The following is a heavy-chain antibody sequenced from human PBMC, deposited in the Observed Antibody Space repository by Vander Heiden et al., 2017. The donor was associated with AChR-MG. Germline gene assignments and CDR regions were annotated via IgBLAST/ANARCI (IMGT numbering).Heavy chain of an antibody. CDR2: IYHSGTT. CDR1: GGSISSASYS. D-gene: IGHD5-18*01. Sequence: QLQLQESGSGLEKPSQTLSLTCTVPGGSISSASYSWSWIRQPPGKGLEWIGYIYHSGTTCYNPSLKSRATISLDTSGHHVSLKLTSVTAADTAVYYCARVGDFGFLVSYFDPWGQGILVTVSS. CDR3: ARVGDFGFLVSYFDP. J-gene: IGHJ5*02. V-gene: IGHV4-30-2*01.